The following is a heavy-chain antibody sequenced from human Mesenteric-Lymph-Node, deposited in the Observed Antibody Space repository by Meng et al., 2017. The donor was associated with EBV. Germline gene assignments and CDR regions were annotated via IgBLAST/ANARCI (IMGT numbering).Heavy chain of an antibody. V-gene: IGHV4-34*01. CDR2: YNHRGDP. D-gene: IGHD1-14*01. J-gene: IGHJ1*01. Sequence: QLHHGGARLCKPSQSSSPTSGVSGSSFSAYCGSWSRQPPGTGLEWIGKYNHRGDPTYHPSLKSRVTIVVDTSKSQFFLNLRSVPAAETAVYFCARATNTHFFGHWGQGTLVTVSS. CDR3: ARATNTHFFGH. CDR1: GSSFSAYC.